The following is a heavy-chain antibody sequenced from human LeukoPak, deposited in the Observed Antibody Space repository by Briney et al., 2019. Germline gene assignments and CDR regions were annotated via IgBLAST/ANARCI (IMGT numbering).Heavy chain of an antibody. CDR3: ARDSGSSPTFDY. D-gene: IGHD1-26*01. Sequence: PSETLSLTCTVSGGSISNSFWSWIRQPPGKGLEWIAYIYYTGNTKYNPSLKSRVTISVDTSKNQFSLRLSSVTAADTAVYYCARDSGSSPTFDYWGQGTLVTVSP. J-gene: IGHJ4*02. V-gene: IGHV4-59*01. CDR1: GGSISNSF. CDR2: IYYTGNT.